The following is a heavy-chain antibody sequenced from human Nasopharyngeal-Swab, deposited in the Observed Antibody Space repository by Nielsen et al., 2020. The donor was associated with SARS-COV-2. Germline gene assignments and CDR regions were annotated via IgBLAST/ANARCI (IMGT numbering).Heavy chain of an antibody. D-gene: IGHD3-3*01. V-gene: IGHV4-39*02. CDR1: GGSISRSSYY. Sequence: SETLSLTCTVSGGSISRSSYYRGWIRQPPGKGLEWIGSIYYSGSTYYNPSLKSRVTISVDTSKNQFSLKLSSVTAADTAVYYCAREIITIFGVVIPNWFDPWGQGTLVTVSS. CDR3: AREIITIFGVVIPNWFDP. J-gene: IGHJ5*02. CDR2: IYYSGST.